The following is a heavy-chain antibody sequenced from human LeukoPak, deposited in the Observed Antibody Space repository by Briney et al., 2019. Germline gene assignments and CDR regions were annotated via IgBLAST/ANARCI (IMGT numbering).Heavy chain of an antibody. CDR1: GYTFTGYY. CDR2: INPNSGGT. Sequence: GSLKVSCKASGYTFTGYYMHWVRQAPGQGLEWMRWINPNSGGTNYAQKLQGSVTMTRDTTISTAYMELSRLRSDDTAVYYCARGDYYYDSSGYYYPGDFDIWGQGTMVTVSS. J-gene: IGHJ3*02. D-gene: IGHD3-22*01. CDR3: ARGDYYYDSSGYYYPGDFDI. V-gene: IGHV1-2*02.